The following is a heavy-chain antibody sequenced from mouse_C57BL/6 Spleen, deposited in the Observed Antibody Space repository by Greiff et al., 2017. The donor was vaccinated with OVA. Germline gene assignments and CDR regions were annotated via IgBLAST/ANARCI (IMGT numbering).Heavy chain of an antibody. Sequence: QVQLQQPGAELVKPGASVKVSCKASGYTFTSYWMHWVKQRPGQGLEWIGRIHPSDSDTNYNQKFKGKATLTVDKSSSTAYMQLSSLTSEDSAVYYCAQVPIYYDPFAYWGQGTLVTVSA. CDR2: IHPSDSDT. D-gene: IGHD2-4*01. CDR1: GYTFTSYW. V-gene: IGHV1-74*01. CDR3: AQVPIYYDPFAY. J-gene: IGHJ3*01.